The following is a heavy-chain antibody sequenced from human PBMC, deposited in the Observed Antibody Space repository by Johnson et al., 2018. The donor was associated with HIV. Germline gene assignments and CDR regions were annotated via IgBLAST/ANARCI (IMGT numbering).Heavy chain of an antibody. V-gene: IGHV3-9*01. CDR3: AKDCARVGATVWPDAFDI. D-gene: IGHD1-26*01. CDR2: ISWNSGSI. Sequence: VESGGGLVQPGRSLRLSCAASGFTFDDYAMHWVRQAPGKGLGWVSGISWNSGSIGYADSVKGRFTISRDNAKNSLYLQMNSLRAEDTALYYCAKDCARVGATVWPDAFDIWGQGTMVTVAS. CDR1: GFTFDDYA. J-gene: IGHJ3*02.